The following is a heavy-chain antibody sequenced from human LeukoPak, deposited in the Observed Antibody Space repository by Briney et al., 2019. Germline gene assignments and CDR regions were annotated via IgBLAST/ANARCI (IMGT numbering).Heavy chain of an antibody. D-gene: IGHD2-21*02. J-gene: IGHJ3*02. CDR2: ISAYNGNT. CDR3: ARGLVPVVVTAIPSDAFDI. CDR1: GYTFTSYG. Sequence: ASVKVSCKASGYTFTSYGISWVRQAPGQGLEWMGWISAYNGNTNCAQKLQGRVTMTTDTSTSTAYMELRSLRSDDTAVYYCARGLVPVVVTAIPSDAFDIWGQGTMVTVSS. V-gene: IGHV1-18*01.